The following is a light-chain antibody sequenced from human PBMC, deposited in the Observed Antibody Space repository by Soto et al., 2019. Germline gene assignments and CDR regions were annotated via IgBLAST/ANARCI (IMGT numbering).Light chain of an antibody. V-gene: IGKV3-11*01. CDR3: QQRRRWPRT. J-gene: IGKJ2*02. CDR2: AAS. CDR1: ESVDSY. Sequence: EIGLTQARPTLSLYPGERATLSCRASESVDSYLAWYQQKPGQAPRLLIYAASIRATGIPARFSGSESGTDFTLTISCLEAEDFAVYYCQQRRRWPRTVGQGTKLEIK.